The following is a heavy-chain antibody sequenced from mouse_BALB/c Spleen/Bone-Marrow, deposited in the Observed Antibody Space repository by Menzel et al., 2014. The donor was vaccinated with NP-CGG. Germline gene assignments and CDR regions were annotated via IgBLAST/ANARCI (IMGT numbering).Heavy chain of an antibody. CDR2: IDPANGNA. D-gene: IGHD6-1*01. Sequence: DVKLVESGAELVKPGASVNLSCTASGFNIKDTYMHWGKQRPEQGLEWIGWIDPANGNAKYDPNFQDKATITADTSSNTSYLLHSSRPSEDAAVYYCTSSDPLSAIDYWGQGTSVTVSS. V-gene: IGHV14-3*02. J-gene: IGHJ4*01. CDR3: TSSDPLSAIDY. CDR1: GFNIKDTY.